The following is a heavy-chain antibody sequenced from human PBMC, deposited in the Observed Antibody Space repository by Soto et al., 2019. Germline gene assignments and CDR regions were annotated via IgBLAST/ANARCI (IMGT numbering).Heavy chain of an antibody. CDR2: IYYSGST. V-gene: IGHV4-31*11. Sequence: NPSETLSLTCAVSGGSISRGGSSWSWIRQSPGKGLEWIGYIYYSGSTYYNPSLKSRVTISVDTSKNQFSLKLSSVTAADTAVYYCARIYSSSWLYFDYWGQGTLVTVSS. J-gene: IGHJ4*02. CDR1: GGSISRGGSS. D-gene: IGHD6-13*01. CDR3: ARIYSSSWLYFDY.